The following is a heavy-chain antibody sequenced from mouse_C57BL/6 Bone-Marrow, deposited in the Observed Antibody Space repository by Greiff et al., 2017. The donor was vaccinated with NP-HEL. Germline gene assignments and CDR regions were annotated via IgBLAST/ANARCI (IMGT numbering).Heavy chain of an antibody. D-gene: IGHD3-3*01. CDR3: ARSPGQLGAY. CDR1: GYTFTSYW. V-gene: IGHV1-61*01. J-gene: IGHJ3*01. CDR2: IYPSDSET. Sequence: QVQLKESGAELVRPGSSVKLSCKASGYTFTSYWMDWVKQRPGQGLEWIGNIYPSDSETHYNQKFKDKATLTVDKSSSTAYMQLSSLTSEDSAVYYCARSPGQLGAYWGQGTLVTVSA.